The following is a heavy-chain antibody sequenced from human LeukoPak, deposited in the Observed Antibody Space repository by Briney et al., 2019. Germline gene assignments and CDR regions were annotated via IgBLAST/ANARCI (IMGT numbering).Heavy chain of an antibody. CDR1: GFTFSTYE. D-gene: IGHD5-18*01. V-gene: IGHV3-48*03. CDR2: ISSSGSSI. J-gene: IGHJ4*02. Sequence: PGGSLRLSCAASGFTFSTYEMNWVRQAPGKGLEWVSYISSSGSSIYYIDSVKGRFTISRDNAKNSLYLQMNSLRAEDTAVYYCATTPDTAIGGYFDYWGQGTLVTVSS. CDR3: ATTPDTAIGGYFDY.